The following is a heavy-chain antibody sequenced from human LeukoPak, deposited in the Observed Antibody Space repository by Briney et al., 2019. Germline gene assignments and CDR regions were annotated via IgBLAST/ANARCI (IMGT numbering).Heavy chain of an antibody. J-gene: IGHJ4*02. CDR1: GFTFSSSA. CDR3: AKQLGYCSDGSCYFPY. D-gene: IGHD2-15*01. CDR2: ISNNGGYT. Sequence: GGSLRLSCAASGFTFSSSAMSWVRQAPGEGLEWVSAISNNGGYTYYADSVQGRFTISRDNSKSTLCLQMNSLRAEDTAVYYCAKQLGYCSDGSCYFPYWGQGTLVTVSS. V-gene: IGHV3-23*01.